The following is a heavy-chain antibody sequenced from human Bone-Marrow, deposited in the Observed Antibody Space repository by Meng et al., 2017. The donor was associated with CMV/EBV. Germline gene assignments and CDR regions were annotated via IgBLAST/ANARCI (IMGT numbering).Heavy chain of an antibody. CDR3: ARFNGHFYFDY. Sequence: GESLKISCAASGFTFSSYSMNWVRQAPGKGLEWVSSTSSRSSYINYADSVKGRFTISRDNAKNSLYLQMNSLRAEDTAVYYCARFNGHFYFDYWGQGTLVTVSS. J-gene: IGHJ4*02. CDR2: TSSRSSYI. CDR1: GFTFSSYS. V-gene: IGHV3-21*01.